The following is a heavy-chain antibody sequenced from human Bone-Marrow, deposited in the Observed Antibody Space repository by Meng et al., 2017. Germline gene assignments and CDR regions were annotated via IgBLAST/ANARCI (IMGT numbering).Heavy chain of an antibody. CDR3: AREGRSHQVGVSVY. CDR1: GGSTSSGDYY. Sequence: QVQLQVSGPGLVTPSQTLSLTCTFSGGSTSSGDYYWSCIRQPPGKGLEWIGYIYNSGSTYYNPSLKSRVTISVDTSKNQFSLKLRFVTAADTAVYYCAREGRSHQVGVSVYWGQGNLVTVSS. D-gene: IGHD2-21*01. CDR2: IYNSGST. V-gene: IGHV4-30-4*01. J-gene: IGHJ4*02.